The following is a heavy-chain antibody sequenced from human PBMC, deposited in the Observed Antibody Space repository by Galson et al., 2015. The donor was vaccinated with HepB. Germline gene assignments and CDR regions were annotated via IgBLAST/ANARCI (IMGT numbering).Heavy chain of an antibody. Sequence: SLRLSCAASGFTFSNAWMSWVRQAPGKGLEWVGRIKSKTDGGTTDYAAPVKGRFTISRDDSKNTLYLQMNSLKTEDTAVYYCTTDFFQDLPTNWNDERYWGQGTLVTVSS. CDR3: TTDFFQDLPTNWNDERY. CDR1: GFTFSNAW. D-gene: IGHD1-20*01. V-gene: IGHV3-15*01. J-gene: IGHJ4*02. CDR2: IKSKTDGGTT.